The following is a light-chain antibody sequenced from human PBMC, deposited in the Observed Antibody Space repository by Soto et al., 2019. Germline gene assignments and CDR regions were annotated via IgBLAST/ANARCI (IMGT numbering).Light chain of an antibody. CDR1: HNFLSD. CDR3: QQNKSYS. Sequence: EILLTQSPATLSVSPGETATLSCRASHNFLSDLAWYQQKPGQAPRLLVYGATTRATDAPAKFRGRGSGTEFTLTISSLQPDDFATYYCQQNKSYSFGQGTKVDIK. J-gene: IGKJ1*01. V-gene: IGKV3-15*01. CDR2: GAT.